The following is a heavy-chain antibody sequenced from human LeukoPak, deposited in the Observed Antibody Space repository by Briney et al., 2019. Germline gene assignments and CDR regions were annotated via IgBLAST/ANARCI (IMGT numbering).Heavy chain of an antibody. J-gene: IGHJ4*02. Sequence: PSETLSLTCTVSGGSISSGSYYWSWIRQPAGKGLEWIGRIYTSGSTNYNPSLKSRVTTSADTSKNQFSLKLSSVTAADTAVYYCARVGYYGVVRIFDYWGQGTLVTVSS. V-gene: IGHV4-61*02. CDR3: ARVGYYGVVRIFDY. CDR1: GGSISSGSYY. CDR2: IYTSGST. D-gene: IGHD3-10*01.